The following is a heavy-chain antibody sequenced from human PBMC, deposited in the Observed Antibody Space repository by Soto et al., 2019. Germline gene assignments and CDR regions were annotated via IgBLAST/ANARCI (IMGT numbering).Heavy chain of an antibody. J-gene: IGHJ3*02. CDR2: INRGGST. Sequence: QVQLQQWGAELLKPSETLSLTCAVYGDSFSGYYWSWIRQPPGKGLEWIGEINRGGSTTYNPSLTSRVTISVQTSKKQISLKMTSVTAADTAVYYCAGTGPTYAFDNWGQETMVAVSS. D-gene: IGHD7-27*01. CDR1: GDSFSGYY. CDR3: AGTGPTYAFDN. V-gene: IGHV4-34*01.